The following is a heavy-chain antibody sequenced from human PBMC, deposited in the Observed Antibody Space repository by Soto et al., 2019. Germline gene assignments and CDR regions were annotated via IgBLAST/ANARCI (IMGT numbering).Heavy chain of an antibody. J-gene: IGHJ6*03. CDR2: ISAYNGNT. CDR1: GYTFTSYG. CDR3: ARGVIDYYYYDDIVV. V-gene: IGHV1-18*01. Sequence: QVQLVQSGAEVKKPGASVKVSCKASGYTFTSYGISWVRQAPGQGLEWMGWISAYNGNTNYAQKLQGRVTMTTDTSTSTVYMEVRSLISYDTGVYYCARGVIDYYYYDDIVVLGKGTTVTFSS. D-gene: IGHD2-8*01.